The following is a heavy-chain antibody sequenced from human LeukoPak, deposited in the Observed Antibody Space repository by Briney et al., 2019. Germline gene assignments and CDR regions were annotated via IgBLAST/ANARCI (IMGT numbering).Heavy chain of an antibody. D-gene: IGHD2-15*01. CDR3: ARDLGYCSGGRCDDS. Sequence: SGTLSLTCAVSGGPISSSNWWSWVRQPPGKGLEWIGKIYHSGSTNYYPSLKSRVTILLDKSKNQFSLKLSSVTAADTAVYYCARDLGYCSGGRCDDSWGQGTLVTVSS. CDR2: IYHSGST. V-gene: IGHV4-4*02. J-gene: IGHJ4*02. CDR1: GGPISSSNW.